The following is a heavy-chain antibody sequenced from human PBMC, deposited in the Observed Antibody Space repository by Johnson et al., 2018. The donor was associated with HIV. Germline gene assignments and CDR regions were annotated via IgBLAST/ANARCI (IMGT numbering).Heavy chain of an antibody. V-gene: IGHV3-15*01. D-gene: IGHD2-15*01. Sequence: EKLVESGGGLVKPGDSLRLSCEASGFTFRNVYMSWVRQAPGKGLEWVGRIKTNTDGGTTDYADSVQGRFTISRDNSKNTLYLQMNSLRAEDTAVYYCAKDRWVGVGDAFDIWGQGTMVTVSS. CDR2: IKTNTDGGTT. CDR1: GFTFRNVY. J-gene: IGHJ3*02. CDR3: AKDRWVGVGDAFDI.